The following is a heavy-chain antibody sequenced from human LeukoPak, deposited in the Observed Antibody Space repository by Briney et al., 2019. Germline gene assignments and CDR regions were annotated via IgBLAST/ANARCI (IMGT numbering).Heavy chain of an antibody. D-gene: IGHD5-18*01. Sequence: PGGSLRLSCAASGFTFSSYGMSWVRQAPGKGLEWVSTISGSGDSTYYADSVKGRFTISRDNSKNTLYLQMNSLRVEDTAVYYCAKVRGGDEWIQSWFDYWGQGTLVTVSS. CDR2: ISGSGDST. V-gene: IGHV3-23*01. J-gene: IGHJ4*02. CDR3: AKVRGGDEWIQSWFDY. CDR1: GFTFSSYG.